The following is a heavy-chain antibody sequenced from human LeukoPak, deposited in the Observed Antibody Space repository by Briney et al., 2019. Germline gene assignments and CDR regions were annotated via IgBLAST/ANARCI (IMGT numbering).Heavy chain of an antibody. J-gene: IGHJ5*01. CDR1: LDSISVYN. CDR3: GIVTAYNWFDA. Sequence: SETLSLTCTVFLDSISVYNWRSSWQPPGKGLEWIAYIYYTGSTNYNPSLKSRVTLSVDTSKNQFSLQPHSVTATATAVYSCGIVTAYNWFDAGGQGILVTASS. D-gene: IGHD6-25*01. V-gene: IGHV4-59*01. CDR2: IYYTGST.